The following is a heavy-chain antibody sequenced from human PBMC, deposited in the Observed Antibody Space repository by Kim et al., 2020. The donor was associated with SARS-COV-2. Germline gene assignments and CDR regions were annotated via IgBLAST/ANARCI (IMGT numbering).Heavy chain of an antibody. J-gene: IGHJ5*02. CDR3: ARELEGWFDP. V-gene: IGHV4-31*02. D-gene: IGHD1-1*01. Sequence: GGTSSTQSLKSRVTISVDTSKNQFSLKLGSVTAADTAVYYCARELEGWFDPWGQGTLVTVSS. CDR2: GGT.